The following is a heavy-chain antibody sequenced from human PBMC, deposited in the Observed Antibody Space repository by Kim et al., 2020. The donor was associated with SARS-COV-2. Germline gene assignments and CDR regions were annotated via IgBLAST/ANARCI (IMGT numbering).Heavy chain of an antibody. CDR3: ARISLVGRGTFGFGMNV. CDR1: GYTFTNYE. V-gene: IGHV1-8*01. Sequence: ASVKVSCKASGYTFTNYEMNWVRQASGQGLEWMGWMNSNSGKADYARKFQGRVTMTRDTATSTAYMELSGLRSEDTAVYSCARISLVGRGTFGFGMNVWG. J-gene: IGHJ6*01. D-gene: IGHD3-16*02. CDR2: MNSNSGKA.